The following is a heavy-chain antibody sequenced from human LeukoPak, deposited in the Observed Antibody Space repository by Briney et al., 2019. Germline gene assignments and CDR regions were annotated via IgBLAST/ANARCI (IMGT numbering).Heavy chain of an antibody. D-gene: IGHD3-22*01. Sequence: PGGSLRLSCAASGFTFSSYSMNWVRQAPGKGLEWVANIQQDGSEKYYVDSVKGRFTISRDNAKNSLYLQMNSLRAEDTAVYYCARVLGGYSYYFDYWGQGTLVTVSS. CDR2: IQQDGSEK. CDR1: GFTFSSYS. V-gene: IGHV3-7*03. J-gene: IGHJ4*02. CDR3: ARVLGGYSYYFDY.